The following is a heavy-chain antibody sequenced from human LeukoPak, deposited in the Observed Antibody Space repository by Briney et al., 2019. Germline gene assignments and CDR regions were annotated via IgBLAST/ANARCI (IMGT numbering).Heavy chain of an antibody. CDR2: ISGGTT. J-gene: IGHJ4*02. V-gene: IGHV3-49*04. D-gene: IGHD6-19*01. CDR3: SRGSGWLSVY. Sequence: PGGSLRLSCAASGFSFSSYWMSWVRQAPGKGLEWIGFISGGTTEYAASVKGRFTISRDDSTSIAYLQMNSLTTGDTAVYYCSRGSGWLSVYWGQGTLVTVSS. CDR1: GFSFSSYW.